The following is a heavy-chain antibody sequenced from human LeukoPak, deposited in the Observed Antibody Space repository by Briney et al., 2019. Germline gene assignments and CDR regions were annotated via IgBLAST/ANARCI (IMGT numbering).Heavy chain of an antibody. Sequence: GGSLRLSCAASGFTFSSYAMRWVRQAPGKGLEWVAVISYDGSNKYYADSVKGRFTISRDNSKNTLYLQMNSLRAEDTAVYYCARSPTYYYDSSGYHFDYWGQGTLVTVSS. CDR2: ISYDGSNK. V-gene: IGHV3-30-3*01. J-gene: IGHJ4*02. CDR3: ARSPTYYYDSSGYHFDY. CDR1: GFTFSSYA. D-gene: IGHD3-22*01.